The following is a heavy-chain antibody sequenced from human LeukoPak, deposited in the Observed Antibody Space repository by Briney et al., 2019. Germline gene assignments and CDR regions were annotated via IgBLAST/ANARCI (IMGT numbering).Heavy chain of an antibody. CDR1: GGTFCSYA. D-gene: IGHD6-13*01. CDR2: IIPIFGTA. Sequence: VKVSCKASGGTFCSYAISWVRQAPGQGLEWMGGIIPIFGTANYAQKFQGRVTITADKSTSTAYMELSSLRSEDTAVYYCARSAAGEDYYYYYGMDVWGKGTTVTVSS. J-gene: IGHJ6*04. CDR3: ARSAAGEDYYYYYGMDV. V-gene: IGHV1-69*13.